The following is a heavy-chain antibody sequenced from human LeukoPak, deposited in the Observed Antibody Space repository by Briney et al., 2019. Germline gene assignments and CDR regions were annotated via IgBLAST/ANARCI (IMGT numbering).Heavy chain of an antibody. CDR1: GGSISSSNW. D-gene: IGHD5-18*01. Sequence: SGTLSLTCAVSGGSISSSNWWSWIRQPPGKGLEWIGEIYHSGSTYYNPSLKSRVTISVDTSKNQFSLKLSSVTAADTAVYYCARDRPGYSYGYGLKYWGQGTLVTVSS. J-gene: IGHJ4*02. CDR3: ARDRPGYSYGYGLKY. V-gene: IGHV4-4*02. CDR2: IYHSGST.